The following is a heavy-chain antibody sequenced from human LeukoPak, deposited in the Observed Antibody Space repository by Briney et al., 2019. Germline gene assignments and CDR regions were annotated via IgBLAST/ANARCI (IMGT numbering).Heavy chain of an antibody. D-gene: IGHD5-18*01. J-gene: IGHJ4*02. CDR3: ASAWIQLFSVDY. Sequence: GGSLRLYCAASGFTFSSYSMNWVRQAPGKGLEWVSSISSSSSYIYYADSVKGRFTISRGNAKNSLYLQMNSLRAEDTAVYYCASAWIQLFSVDYWGQGTLVTVSS. V-gene: IGHV3-21*01. CDR1: GFTFSSYS. CDR2: ISSSSSYI.